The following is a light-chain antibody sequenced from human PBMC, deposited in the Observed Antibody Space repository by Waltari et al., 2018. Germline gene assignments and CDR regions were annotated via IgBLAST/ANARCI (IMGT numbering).Light chain of an antibody. CDR3: QQYGSSPLT. CDR1: QSVSSNF. CDR2: AAS. V-gene: IGKV3-20*01. J-gene: IGKJ4*01. Sequence: EIVLTQSPGTLSLSPGERATLSCRASQSVSSNFLAWYQQKPGQAPSLRIYAASSRATGIPDRFSGSGSGTDFSLTISRLEPEDFAVYYCQQYGSSPLTFGGGTKVEIK.